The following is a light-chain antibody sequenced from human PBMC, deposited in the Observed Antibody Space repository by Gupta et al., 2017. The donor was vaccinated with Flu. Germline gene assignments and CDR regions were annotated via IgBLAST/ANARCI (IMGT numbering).Light chain of an antibody. V-gene: IGKV1-33*01. CDR2: DAS. Sequence: RSSLSASVGGRVTITCQASQDISNHLNWYQQRPGKAPNLLIYDASNLETGVTSRFSGSGSGTHFTFTISSLQPEDIATYYCQQFDTLPRTFGQGTKVEIK. CDR3: QQFDTLPRT. J-gene: IGKJ1*01. CDR1: QDISNH.